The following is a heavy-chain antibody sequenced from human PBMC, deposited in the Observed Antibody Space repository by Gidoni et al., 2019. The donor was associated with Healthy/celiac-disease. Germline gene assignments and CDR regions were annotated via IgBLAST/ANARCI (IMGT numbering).Heavy chain of an antibody. Sequence: QVQLVQSGAEVKKPGASVTVSCKASGYTFTSYAMHWVRQAPGQRLEWMGWTNAGNGNTKYSQKFQGRVTITRDTSASTAYMELSSLRSEDTAVYYCARTDTVPVYSSGWPLDYWGQGTLVTVSS. D-gene: IGHD6-19*01. J-gene: IGHJ4*02. V-gene: IGHV1-3*01. CDR2: TNAGNGNT. CDR3: ARTDTVPVYSSGWPLDY. CDR1: GYTFTSYA.